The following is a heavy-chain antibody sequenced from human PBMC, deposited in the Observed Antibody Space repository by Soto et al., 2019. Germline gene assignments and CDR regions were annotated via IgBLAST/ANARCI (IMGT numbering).Heavy chain of an antibody. Sequence: SETLSLTCTVSGGSISSSSYYWGWIRQPPGKGLEWIGSIYYSGSTYYNPSLKSRVTISVDTSKNQFSLKLSSVTAADTAVYYCARLNWELLRFFDYCGQGTLVTGSS. D-gene: IGHD1-26*01. CDR3: ARLNWELLRFFDY. V-gene: IGHV4-39*01. CDR2: IYYSGST. J-gene: IGHJ4*02. CDR1: GGSISSSSYY.